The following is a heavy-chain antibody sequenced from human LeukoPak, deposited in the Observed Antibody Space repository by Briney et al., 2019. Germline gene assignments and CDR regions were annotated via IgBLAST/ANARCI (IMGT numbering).Heavy chain of an antibody. Sequence: SETLSLTCTVSGGSITTYYWSWIRQPAGKGLEWIGRIYTSGSTNYNPSLKSRVTMSVDTSKNQFSLKLSSVTAADTAVYYCARDAVRDCSSTSCYYYYYMDVWGKGTTVTISS. CDR3: ARDAVRDCSSTSCYYYYYMDV. CDR1: GGSITTYY. D-gene: IGHD2-2*01. V-gene: IGHV4-4*07. CDR2: IYTSGST. J-gene: IGHJ6*03.